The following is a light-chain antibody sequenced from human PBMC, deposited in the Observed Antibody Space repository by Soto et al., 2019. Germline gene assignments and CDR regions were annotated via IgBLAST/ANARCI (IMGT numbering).Light chain of an antibody. CDR3: QQYGTSGWT. CDR2: GAS. V-gene: IGKV3-20*01. J-gene: IGKJ2*01. Sequence: LXPGERATLSCRASQSFSRSYLAWYQQKPGQAPRLVIYGASSRATGIPDRFSGSGSGTDFTLTISRLEPEDFAVYYCQQYGTSGWTFGQGTKLEIK. CDR1: QSFSRSY.